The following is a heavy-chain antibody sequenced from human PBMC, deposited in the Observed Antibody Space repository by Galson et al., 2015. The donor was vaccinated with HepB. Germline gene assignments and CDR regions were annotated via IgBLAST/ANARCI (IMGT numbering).Heavy chain of an antibody. V-gene: IGHV3-30*02. CDR1: GFTFSSYG. J-gene: IGHJ4*02. D-gene: IGHD6-13*01. CDR2: IRYDGSNK. Sequence: SLRLFCAASGFTFSSYGMHWVRQAPGKGLEWVAFIRYDGSNKYYADSVKGRFTISRDNSKNTLYLQMNSLRAEDTAVYYCAKDRPAAAGGGNYFDYWGQGTLVTVSS. CDR3: AKDRPAAAGGGNYFDY.